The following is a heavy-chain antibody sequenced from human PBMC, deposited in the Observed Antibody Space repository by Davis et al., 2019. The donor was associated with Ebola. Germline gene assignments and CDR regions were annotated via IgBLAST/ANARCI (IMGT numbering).Heavy chain of an antibody. CDR3: ARGAGRGYYYGMDV. CDR2: INPNSGGT. V-gene: IGHV1-2*02. Sequence: ASVTVSCKASGYAFTGYYMHWVRQAPGQGLEWMGWINPNSGGTNYAQKFQGRVTITADESTSTAYMELSSLRSEDTAVYYCARGAGRGYYYGMDVWGQGTTVTVSS. J-gene: IGHJ6*02. CDR1: GYAFTGYY. D-gene: IGHD1-1*01.